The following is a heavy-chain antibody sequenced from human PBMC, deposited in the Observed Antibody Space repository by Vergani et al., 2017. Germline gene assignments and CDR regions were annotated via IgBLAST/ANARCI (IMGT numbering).Heavy chain of an antibody. D-gene: IGHD2-2*02. J-gene: IGHJ4*02. CDR3: ARDATRYCSSTSCYNDGMDY. Sequence: QVQLVQSGAEVKKPGSSVKVSCKVSGGTFSSYGISWVRQAPGQGLEWMGGIIPIFGTANYAQKFQGRVTITADESTSTAYMELSSLRSEDTAVYYCARDATRYCSSTSCYNDGMDYWGQGTLVTVSS. CDR1: GGTFSSYG. V-gene: IGHV1-69*01. CDR2: IIPIFGTA.